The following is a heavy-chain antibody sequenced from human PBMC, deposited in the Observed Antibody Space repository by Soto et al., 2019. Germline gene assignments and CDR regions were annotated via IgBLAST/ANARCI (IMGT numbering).Heavy chain of an antibody. Sequence: QVQLVESGGGVVQPGRSLRLSCAASGFTFSSYAMHWVRQAPGKGLEWVAVISYDGSNKYYADSVKGRFTISRDNSKNTMYLQMNSLRAEDTAVYYCARDPTYYDFWSGYYRDWGYFDYWCQGTLVTVSS. CDR2: ISYDGSNK. J-gene: IGHJ4*02. CDR1: GFTFSSYA. D-gene: IGHD3-3*01. V-gene: IGHV3-30-3*01. CDR3: ARDPTYYDFWSGYYRDWGYFDY.